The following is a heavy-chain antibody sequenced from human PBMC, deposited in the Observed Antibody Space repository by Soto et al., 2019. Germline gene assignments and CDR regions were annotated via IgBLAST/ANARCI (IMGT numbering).Heavy chain of an antibody. CDR3: ARKVLGSTSRPEWWYFDL. CDR1: GFTFINYA. V-gene: IGHV3-23*01. D-gene: IGHD3-3*01. CDR2: ISGGGDRT. Sequence: EVQLLESGGGLVQPGGSLRLSCVGSGFTFINYAMNWVRQTPGKGLEWVSGISGGGDRTFDADSVKGRFTISRDNSKNTANLKMNSLRAEDTAVYYCARKVLGSTSRPEWWYFDLWGRGTLVTVSS. J-gene: IGHJ2*01.